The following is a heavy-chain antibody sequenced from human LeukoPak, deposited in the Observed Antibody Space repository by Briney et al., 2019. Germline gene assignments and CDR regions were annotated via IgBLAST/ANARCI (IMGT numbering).Heavy chain of an antibody. J-gene: IGHJ4*02. Sequence: GGSLRLSCAASGFTFSSYAMSWVRQAPGKGLEWVSAISGSGGSTYYADSVKGRFTISRDNSKNTLYLQMNSLRLEDTAFYYCAKDIGPAGNYFDFWGQGTLVVVSS. CDR3: AKDIGPAGNYFDF. V-gene: IGHV3-23*01. CDR1: GFTFSSYA. CDR2: ISGSGGST. D-gene: IGHD1-26*01.